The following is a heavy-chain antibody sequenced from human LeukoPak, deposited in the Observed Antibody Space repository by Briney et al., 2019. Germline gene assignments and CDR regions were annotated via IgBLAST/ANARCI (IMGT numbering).Heavy chain of an antibody. V-gene: IGHV7-4-1*02. CDR3: ARDYYDILTGRAFDI. CDR1: GYTFTSYA. J-gene: IGHJ3*02. Sequence: GASVKVSCKASGYTFTSYAMNWVRQAPGQGLEWMGWINTNTGNPTYAPGFTRRFVFSLDTSVSTAYLQISSLKAEDTAVYYCARDYYDILTGRAFDIWGQGTMVTVSS. CDR2: INTNTGNP. D-gene: IGHD3-9*01.